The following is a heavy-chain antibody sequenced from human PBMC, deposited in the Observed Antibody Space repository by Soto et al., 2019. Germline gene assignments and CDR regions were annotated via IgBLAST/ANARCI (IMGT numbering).Heavy chain of an antibody. J-gene: IGHJ5*02. Sequence: EVQMLQSGGGLVQPGGSLRLSCAVSGLPFKDYPVSWVRQAPGMGLEWVSTISGSGRSKYSADSVKGRFTVSRDNSKNTVYLQMSSLRAEDTAVYFCATCGLVVPTARDWFDPWGQGTLVTVSS. V-gene: IGHV3-23*01. CDR3: ATCGLVVPTARDWFDP. D-gene: IGHD2-2*01. CDR2: ISGSGRSK. CDR1: GLPFKDYP.